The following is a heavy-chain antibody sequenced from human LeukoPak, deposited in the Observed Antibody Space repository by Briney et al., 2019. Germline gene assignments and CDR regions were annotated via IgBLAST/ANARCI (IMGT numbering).Heavy chain of an antibody. D-gene: IGHD1-26*01. J-gene: IGHJ4*02. Sequence: SETLSLTCTVSGGSISSSSYYWGWIRQPPGKGLEWIGSIYYSGSTYYNPSLKSRVTISVDTSKNQFSLKLSSVTAADTAVYYCARVLVGANSFDYWGQGTLVTVSS. V-gene: IGHV4-39*07. CDR3: ARVLVGANSFDY. CDR2: IYYSGST. CDR1: GGSISSSSYY.